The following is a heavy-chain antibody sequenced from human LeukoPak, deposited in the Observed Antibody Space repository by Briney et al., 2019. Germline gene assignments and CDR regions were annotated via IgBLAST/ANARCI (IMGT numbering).Heavy chain of an antibody. CDR2: ISYSGST. J-gene: IGHJ4*02. Sequence: SETLSLTCTVSGAPISSYYWSWIRQPPGKGLEWSGYISYSGSTNYNPSLKSRVTISADTSKNQVSLTLSSVTAADTPVYYCARHPELYFFDYWGQGTLVTVSS. CDR3: ARHPELYFFDY. CDR1: GAPISSYY. D-gene: IGHD3-10*01. V-gene: IGHV4-59*08.